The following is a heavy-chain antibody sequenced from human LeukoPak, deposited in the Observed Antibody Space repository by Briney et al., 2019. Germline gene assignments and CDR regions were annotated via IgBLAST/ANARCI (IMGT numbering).Heavy chain of an antibody. CDR3: AADYGDPDTLDY. V-gene: IGHV4-59*01. Sequence: SETLSLTCTVSGGSISTYYWSWILQPPGKGLEWIGYISYSGNTNYNPSLKSRVSLSVDTSKTQFSLRLSSVTAADTAVYYCAADYGDPDTLDYWGQGTHVTVSS. CDR1: GGSISTYY. CDR2: ISYSGNT. D-gene: IGHD4/OR15-4a*01. J-gene: IGHJ4*02.